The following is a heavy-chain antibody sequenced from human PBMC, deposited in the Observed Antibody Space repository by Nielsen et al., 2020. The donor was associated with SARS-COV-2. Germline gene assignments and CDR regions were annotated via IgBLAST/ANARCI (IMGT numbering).Heavy chain of an antibody. CDR3: ARDGTAMVFNWFDP. Sequence: SETLSLTCTVSGGSVSSGSYYWSWIRQPAGKGLEWIGRIYTSGSTNYNPSLKSRVTMSVDTSKNQFSLKLSSVTAADTAVYYCARDGTAMVFNWFDPWGQGTLVTVSS. CDR1: GGSVSSGSYY. J-gene: IGHJ5*02. V-gene: IGHV4-61*02. D-gene: IGHD5-18*01. CDR2: IYTSGST.